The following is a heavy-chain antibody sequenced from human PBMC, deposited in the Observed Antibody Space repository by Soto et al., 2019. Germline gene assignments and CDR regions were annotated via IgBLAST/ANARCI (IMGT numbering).Heavy chain of an antibody. V-gene: IGHV2-5*02. J-gene: IGHJ4*02. Sequence: GSGPTLVNPTQTLTLTCTFSGFSLSTSGVGVGWIRQPPGKAPEWLALMYWDDDNRYSPSLRNRITITKDSSKNQVVLTMTNMDPGDTATYYCAHRGPYGLTLDYWGPGTLVTVSS. CDR3: AHRGPYGLTLDY. CDR1: GFSLSTSGVG. D-gene: IGHD4-17*01. CDR2: MYWDDDN.